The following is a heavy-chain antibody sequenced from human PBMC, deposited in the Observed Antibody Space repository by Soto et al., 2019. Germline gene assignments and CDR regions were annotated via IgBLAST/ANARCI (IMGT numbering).Heavy chain of an antibody. CDR2: INPSGGST. J-gene: IGHJ5*02. D-gene: IGHD6-13*01. CDR3: ARCWEYSSRWWQVGVDP. Sequence: GASVKGSCKASGDTFTSYYMHWVRQAPGQGLEWMGIINPSGGSTSYAQKFQGRVTMTRDTSTSTVYMELSSLRSEDTAVYYCARCWEYSSRWWQVGVDPWGQGPLVTVSS. CDR1: GDTFTSYY. V-gene: IGHV1-46*01.